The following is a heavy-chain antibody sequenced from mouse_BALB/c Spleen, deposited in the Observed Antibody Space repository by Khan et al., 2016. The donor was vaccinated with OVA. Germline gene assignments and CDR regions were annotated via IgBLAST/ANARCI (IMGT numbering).Heavy chain of an antibody. CDR1: GYSFTAYY. CDR2: INPNTDNT. D-gene: IGHD2-14*01. V-gene: IGHV1-26*01. Sequence: EVQLQESGPDLVKTGASVKISCKASGYSFTAYYMNWVKLSHGKSLECIGRINPNTDNTNYNQKFKGKAILTVDTSSSPAYMELRSLTSEDSAVYFWERGYDFVDYWGQGTLVTVSA. CDR3: ERGYDFVDY. J-gene: IGHJ3*01.